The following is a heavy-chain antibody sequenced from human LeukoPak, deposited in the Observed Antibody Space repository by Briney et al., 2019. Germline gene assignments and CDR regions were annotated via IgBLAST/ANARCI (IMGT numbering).Heavy chain of an antibody. V-gene: IGHV1-3*04. CDR1: GYTFINHA. CDR2: INIGNGNT. CDR3: ARRLGRSFDY. D-gene: IGHD2-21*01. Sequence: ASVKVSCKASGYTFINHAIHWVRQAPGQRLEWMGWINIGNGNTKYSQNFQGRITITRDTSATTAYMVLSSLRSEDTAMYYCARRLGRSFDYWGQGTLVTVSS. J-gene: IGHJ4*02.